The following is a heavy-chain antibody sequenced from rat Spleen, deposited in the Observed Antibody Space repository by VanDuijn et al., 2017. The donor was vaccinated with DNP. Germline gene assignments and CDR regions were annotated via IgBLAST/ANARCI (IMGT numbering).Heavy chain of an antibody. V-gene: IGHV5S23*01. CDR1: GFTFSNYD. D-gene: IGHD1-11*01. CDR3: AREPTYGGYSGGFAY. Sequence: EVQLVESGGGLVQPGRSLKLSCAASGFTFSNYDMAWVRQAPTTGLAWVASITSSGGRTYYPDSVKGRLHISRYNAKNTLYLQMNSLRSEYTANYYCAREPTYGGYSGGFAYWGQGTLVTVSS. J-gene: IGHJ3*01. CDR2: ITSSGGRT.